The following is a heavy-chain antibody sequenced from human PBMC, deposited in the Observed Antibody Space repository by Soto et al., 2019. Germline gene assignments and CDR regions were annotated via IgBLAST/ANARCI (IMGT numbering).Heavy chain of an antibody. D-gene: IGHD3-22*01. V-gene: IGHV4-59*08. J-gene: IGHJ5*02. CDR2: VYYTGST. CDR1: GGSISSYY. CDR3: ARHDDCDSSPCSTRRWFDP. Sequence: PSETLSLTCTISGGSISSYYWSWLRQPPGKGLEWIGYVYYTGSTNYNPSLKSRVTISLDTSKNQFSLNLRSVTTADTAMYYCARHDDCDSSPCSTRRWFDPWGQGTLVTVSS.